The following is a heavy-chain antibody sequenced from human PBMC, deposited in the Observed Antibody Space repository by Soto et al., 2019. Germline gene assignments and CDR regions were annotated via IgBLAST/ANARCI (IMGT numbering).Heavy chain of an antibody. J-gene: IGHJ4*02. V-gene: IGHV3-21*04. D-gene: IGHD3-3*01. CDR3: ARDVGPVTIFGEALSGYFDF. CDR2: ITGSSSHI. Sequence: GGSLRLSCAASGFTFSSYSMNWVRQAPGKGLEWVSSITGSSSHIYYADSVKGRFTISRDNAKNSLSLQMNSLRGGDTAFYYCARDVGPVTIFGEALSGYFDFWGQGTLVTVSS. CDR1: GFTFSSYS.